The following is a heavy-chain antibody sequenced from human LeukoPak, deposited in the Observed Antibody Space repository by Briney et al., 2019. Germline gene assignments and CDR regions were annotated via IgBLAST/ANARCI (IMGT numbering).Heavy chain of an antibody. CDR3: ARAMSYYYGMDV. V-gene: IGHV3-66*01. CDR1: GFTVSSNY. Sequence: GGSLRLSCAASGFTVSSNYISWVRQAPGKGLEWVSVIYSGGSTYYADSVKGRFTISRDNSKNTLFLQMNSLRAEDTAVYYCARAMSYYYGMDVWGQGTTVTVSS. J-gene: IGHJ6*02. CDR2: IYSGGST.